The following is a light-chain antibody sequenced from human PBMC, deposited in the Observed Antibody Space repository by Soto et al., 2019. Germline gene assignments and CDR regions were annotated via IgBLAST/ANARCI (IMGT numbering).Light chain of an antibody. J-gene: IGLJ1*01. CDR2: EVT. V-gene: IGLV2-8*01. Sequence: QSALTQPPSASGSPGQSVTISCTGTSSDVGGYDYVSWYQQHPDKAPKLMIYEVTKRPSGVPDRFSGSKSGNTASLTVSGLQAEDEDDYYCSSYASSNHFDVFGTGTKLTVL. CDR1: SSDVGGYDY. CDR3: SSYASSNHFDV.